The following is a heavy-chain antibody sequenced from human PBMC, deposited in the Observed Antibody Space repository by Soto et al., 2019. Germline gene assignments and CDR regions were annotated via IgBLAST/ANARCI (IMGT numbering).Heavy chain of an antibody. CDR1: GFTFSSSG. D-gene: IGHD2-21*02. CDR2: IIYDGSKK. V-gene: IGHV3-30*18. Sequence: QVQLVESGGGVVQPGSSLRLSCAASGFTFSSSGIHWVRQAPGKGLEWVAVIIYDGSKKEYADSVKGRFTVSRDNSKDTVYLQINSLRPEDTGVYYCAKDLHDFASFFFYGMDVWGQGTTVTVSS. J-gene: IGHJ6*02. CDR3: AKDLHDFASFFFYGMDV.